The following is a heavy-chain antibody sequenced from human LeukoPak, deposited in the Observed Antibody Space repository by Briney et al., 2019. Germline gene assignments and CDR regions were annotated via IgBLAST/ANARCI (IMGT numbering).Heavy chain of an antibody. D-gene: IGHD3-22*01. CDR2: ISGSGRTT. Sequence: GGSLRLSCVASGFTFSIYSMGWVRQAPGKGLEWIAYISGSGRTTFYADSMKGRFTISRDNAKDSLYLQLNSLRTEDTAIYYCARPYYDDSPTDWGQGTLVTVSS. CDR3: ARPYYDDSPTD. CDR1: GFTFSIYS. V-gene: IGHV3-11*01. J-gene: IGHJ4*02.